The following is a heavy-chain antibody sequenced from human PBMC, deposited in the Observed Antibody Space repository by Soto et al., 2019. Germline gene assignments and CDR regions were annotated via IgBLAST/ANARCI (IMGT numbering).Heavy chain of an antibody. D-gene: IGHD2-21*02. CDR2: IYYSGRT. CDR3: ARQRTTVVTQAYFDH. V-gene: IGHV4-39*01. Sequence: SETLSLTCIVSGESISSSSYYWGWIRQPPGKGLGWLGSIYYSGRTYYNPSFKSRVTISIDTLKKQLSLKLRSLTPTDTPALYCARQRTTVVTQAYFDHWGQGALVTVSS. CDR1: GESISSSSYY. J-gene: IGHJ4*02.